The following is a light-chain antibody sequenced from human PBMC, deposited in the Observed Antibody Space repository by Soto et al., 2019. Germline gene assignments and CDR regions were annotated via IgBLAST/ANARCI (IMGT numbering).Light chain of an antibody. CDR3: QQRSNWPLT. J-gene: IGKJ4*01. Sequence: EIVLTQSPATLSLSPGERATLSCRASQSVSSFFAWYQQKPGQAPRLLIYDASNRAAGIPARFSGSVSGTDFTLTISSLEPEDFAVYYCQQRSNWPLTFGGGTKVEIK. CDR2: DAS. V-gene: IGKV3-11*01. CDR1: QSVSSF.